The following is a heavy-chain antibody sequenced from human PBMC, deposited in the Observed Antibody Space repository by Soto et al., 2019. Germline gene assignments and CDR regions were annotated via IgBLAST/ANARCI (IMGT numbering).Heavy chain of an antibody. J-gene: IGHJ3*02. D-gene: IGHD3-9*01. V-gene: IGHV1-69*13. CDR3: ARENDILTGYAFDI. CDR1: GGTFSSYA. CDR2: IIPIFGTA. Sequence: ASVKVSCKASGGTFSSYAISWVRQAPGQGLEWMGGIIPIFGTANYAQKFQGRVTITADESTSTAYMELSSLRSEDTAVYYCARENDILTGYAFDIWGQGTMVTVSS.